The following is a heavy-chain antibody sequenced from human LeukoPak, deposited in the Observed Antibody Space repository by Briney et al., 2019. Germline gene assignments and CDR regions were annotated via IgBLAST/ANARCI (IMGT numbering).Heavy chain of an antibody. CDR3: ARLRAVSSRGDYYYGMDV. D-gene: IGHD6-13*01. CDR1: GDSVSSNSAA. V-gene: IGHV6-1*01. CDR2: TYYRSKLYG. J-gene: IGHJ6*02. Sequence: SQTLSLTCAISGDSVSSNSAAWNWIRQSPSRGLEWLGKTYYRSKLYGDYAVSVKSRITIDPDTSKNQFSLQLNSVTPEDTAVYYCARLRAVSSRGDYYYGMDVWGQGTTVTVSS.